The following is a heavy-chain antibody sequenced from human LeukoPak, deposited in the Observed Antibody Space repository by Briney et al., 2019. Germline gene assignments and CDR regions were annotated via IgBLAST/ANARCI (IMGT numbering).Heavy chain of an antibody. V-gene: IGHV4-34*01. CDR1: GGSFSGYY. CDR2: INHSGST. D-gene: IGHD3-16*02. J-gene: IGHJ4*02. Sequence: PSETLSLTCAVYGGSFSGYYWSWIRQPPGKGLEWIGEINHSGSTNYNPSLKSRVTISVDTSKNQFSLKLSSVTAADTAVYYCARGPRYYVWGSYRYFFDYWGQGTLVTVSS. CDR3: ARGPRYYVWGSYRYFFDY.